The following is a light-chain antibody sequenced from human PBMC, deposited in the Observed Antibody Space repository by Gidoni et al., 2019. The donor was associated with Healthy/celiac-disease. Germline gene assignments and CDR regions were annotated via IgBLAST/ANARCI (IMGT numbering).Light chain of an antibody. Sequence: ESVLTQSPGTLSLSPGERATLSCRARQSVSSSYLAWYQQTPGQAPRLLIYGASSRATGIPDRFSCRGSGTDFTLTISRLEPEDFAVYYCQQYGRSPFTFGPGTKVDIK. V-gene: IGKV3-20*01. CDR1: QSVSSSY. J-gene: IGKJ3*01. CDR2: GAS. CDR3: QQYGRSPFT.